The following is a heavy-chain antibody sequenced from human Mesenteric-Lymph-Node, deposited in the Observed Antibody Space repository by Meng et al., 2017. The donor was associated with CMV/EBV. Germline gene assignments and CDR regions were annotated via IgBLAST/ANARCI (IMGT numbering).Heavy chain of an antibody. CDR1: GGSMNSNY. D-gene: IGHD3-3*01. J-gene: IGHJ6*02. CDR3: ARVDYDFWSGYNYGMDV. CDR2: IYYSGST. V-gene: IGHV4-59*08. Sequence: SETLSLTCTVSGGSMNSNYWSWIRQPPGKGLEWIGYIYYSGSTYHNPSLKSRVTILVDPSKNHFSLKLTSVTAADTAVYYCARVDYDFWSGYNYGMDVWGQGTTVTVSS.